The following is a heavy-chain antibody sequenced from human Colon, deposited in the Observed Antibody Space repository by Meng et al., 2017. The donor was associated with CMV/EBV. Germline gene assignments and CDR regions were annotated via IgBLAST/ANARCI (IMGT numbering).Heavy chain of an antibody. D-gene: IGHD2-2*01. J-gene: IGHJ5*02. CDR3: SRGQDFVVVPTPKNFFDP. CDR1: GFSFSSYS. V-gene: IGHV3-48*04. Sequence: GESLKISCEASGFSFSSYSMNWVRQAPGKGLEWVSYITSSSDAMYYADSVKGRFTISRDNAKNSLFLQMNSLRAEDTAVYYCSRGQDFVVVPTPKNFFDPWGQGTLVTVSS. CDR2: ITSSSDAM.